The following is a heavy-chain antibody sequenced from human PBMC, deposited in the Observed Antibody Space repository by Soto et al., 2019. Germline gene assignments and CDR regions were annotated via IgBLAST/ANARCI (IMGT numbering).Heavy chain of an antibody. Sequence: EVQLLESGGGLVQPGGSLRLSCAASGLTFSSYAMSWVRQAPGKGLEGVSAISGSGGSTYYADSVKGRFTISRDNSKNVMYLQMNSLRADDTAVYFCARRRGPLLKDAFDIWGQGTMVTVSS. V-gene: IGHV3-23*01. CDR1: GLTFSSYA. D-gene: IGHD2-15*01. CDR2: ISGSGGST. CDR3: ARRRGPLLKDAFDI. J-gene: IGHJ3*02.